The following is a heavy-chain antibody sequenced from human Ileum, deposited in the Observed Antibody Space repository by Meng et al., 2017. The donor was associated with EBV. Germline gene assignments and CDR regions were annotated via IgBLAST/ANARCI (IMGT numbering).Heavy chain of an antibody. J-gene: IGHJ2*01. V-gene: IGHV4-30-4*01. CDR1: GGSISSSNYY. Sequence: QEQVQESGPGLVTPPQPLSLTCTFPGGSISSSNYYWSWTRQPRGKGLEWSGHIYNSGSTYYTPYLKSRITISVDTSKNQFSLKLSSVTAADTAVYYCARGQKGYFDLWGRGTLVTVSS. CDR3: ARGQKGYFDL. CDR2: IYNSGST.